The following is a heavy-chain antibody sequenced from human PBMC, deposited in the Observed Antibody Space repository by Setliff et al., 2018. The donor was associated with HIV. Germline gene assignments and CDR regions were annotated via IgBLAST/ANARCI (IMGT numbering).Heavy chain of an antibody. Sequence: GGSLRLSCAASGFNVNNKYMSWIRQTPGKGLEWVAYISGSGTTTYFADSVKGRFTISRDNAQNSVYLQMNSLRAEDTAVYYCARVFLEWLLYRPDYVMDVWGQGTTVTVSS. CDR3: ARVFLEWLLYRPDYVMDV. J-gene: IGHJ6*02. CDR2: ISGSGTTT. CDR1: GFNVNNKY. V-gene: IGHV3-11*04. D-gene: IGHD3-3*01.